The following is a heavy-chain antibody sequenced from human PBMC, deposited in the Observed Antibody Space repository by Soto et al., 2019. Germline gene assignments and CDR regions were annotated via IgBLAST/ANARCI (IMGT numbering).Heavy chain of an antibody. CDR3: AKQSYSSSSRHYYYYYGMDV. J-gene: IGHJ6*02. V-gene: IGHV3-30*18. Sequence: GSLRLSCAASGFTFSSYGMHWVRQAPGKGLEWVAVISYDGSNKYYADSVKGRFTISRDNSKNTLYLQMNSLRAEDTAVYYCAKQSYSSSSRHYYYYYGMDVWGQGTTVTVSS. CDR2: ISYDGSNK. D-gene: IGHD6-6*01. CDR1: GFTFSSYG.